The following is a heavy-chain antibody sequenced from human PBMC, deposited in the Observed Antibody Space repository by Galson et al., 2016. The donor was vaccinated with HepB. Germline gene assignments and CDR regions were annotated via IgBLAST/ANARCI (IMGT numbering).Heavy chain of an antibody. CDR1: GDSVSSNSAA. D-gene: IGHD6-19*01. CDR3: ARVHQGWYAGYFDY. J-gene: IGHJ4*02. V-gene: IGHV6-1*01. CDR2: TYYRSKWYN. Sequence: CAISGDSVSSNSAAWNWIRQSPSRGLEWQGRTYYRSKWYNDYAVSVKSRITINPDTSKNQFSLQLNSVTPEDTAVYYCARVHQGWYAGYFDYWGQGTLVTVSS.